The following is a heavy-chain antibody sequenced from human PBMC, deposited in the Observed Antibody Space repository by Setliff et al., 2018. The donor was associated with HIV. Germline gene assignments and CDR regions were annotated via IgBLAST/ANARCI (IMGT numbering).Heavy chain of an antibody. CDR3: ARGRYRSGWYASDHYYIDV. Sequence: KSSETLSLTCTVSGGSISSSSYYWGWIRQPPGKGLQWIGSIYYRGSTYYNPSLKSRVTISVDTSKNQFSLKLRSVTAADTALYYCARGRYRSGWYASDHYYIDVWGKGTTVTVSS. CDR2: IYYRGST. V-gene: IGHV4-39*01. D-gene: IGHD6-19*01. CDR1: GGSISSSSYY. J-gene: IGHJ6*03.